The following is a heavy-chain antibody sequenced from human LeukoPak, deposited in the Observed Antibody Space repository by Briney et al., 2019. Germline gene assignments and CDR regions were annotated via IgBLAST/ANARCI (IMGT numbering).Heavy chain of an antibody. CDR2: ISGSSSYI. J-gene: IGHJ4*02. D-gene: IGHD2-15*01. CDR1: GFTFSSYS. CDR3: ARDEGSSGGSCYS. Sequence: GGSLRLSCAASGFTFSSYSMNWVRQAPGKGLEWVSSISGSSSYIYYADSVKGRFTISRDNAKNSLYLQMNSLRAEDTAVYYCARDEGSSGGSCYSWGQGTLVTVSS. V-gene: IGHV3-21*01.